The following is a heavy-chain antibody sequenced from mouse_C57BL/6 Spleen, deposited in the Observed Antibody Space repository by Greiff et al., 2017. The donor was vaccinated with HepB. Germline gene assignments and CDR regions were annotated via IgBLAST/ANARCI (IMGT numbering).Heavy chain of an antibody. Sequence: QVQLQQSGAELARPGASVKMSCKASGYTFTSYTMHWVKQRPGQGLEWIGYINPSSGYTKYNQKFKDKATLTADKSSSTAYMQLSSLTYEDSAVYYCARTSYDGYTWFAYWGQGTLVTVSA. J-gene: IGHJ3*01. CDR2: INPSSGYT. CDR1: GYTFTSYT. V-gene: IGHV1-4*01. CDR3: ARTSYDGYTWFAY. D-gene: IGHD2-3*01.